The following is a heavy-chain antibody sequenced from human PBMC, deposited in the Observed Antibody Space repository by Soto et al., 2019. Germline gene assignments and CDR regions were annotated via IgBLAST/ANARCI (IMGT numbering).Heavy chain of an antibody. CDR1: GGSISSYY. CDR2: IYYSGST. Sequence: QVQLQESGPGLVKPSETLSLTCTVSGGSISSYYWSWIRQPPGKGLEWIGYIYYSGSTNYNPSLKSRVTISVDTSKNQFSLKLSSVTAADTAVYYCARQDPSVGAFDIWGQGTMVTVSS. V-gene: IGHV4-59*08. J-gene: IGHJ3*02. CDR3: ARQDPSVGAFDI.